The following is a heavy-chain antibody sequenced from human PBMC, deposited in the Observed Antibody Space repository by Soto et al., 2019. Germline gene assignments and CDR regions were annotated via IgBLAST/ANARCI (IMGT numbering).Heavy chain of an antibody. CDR3: ARGLERGYSYFDY. Sequence: ASVKVSCKASGYSFSRYYMHWVRQAPGQGLEWMGIMNPSGGTTSYAQKFQGRVTMTRDTSRRTVYMDLSSLRSEDTAVYYCARGLERGYSYFDYWGQGTPVTVSS. CDR2: MNPSGGTT. D-gene: IGHD5-18*01. CDR1: GYSFSRYY. J-gene: IGHJ4*02. V-gene: IGHV1-46*03.